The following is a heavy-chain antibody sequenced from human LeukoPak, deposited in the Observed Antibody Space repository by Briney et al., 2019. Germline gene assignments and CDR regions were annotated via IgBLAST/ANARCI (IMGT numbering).Heavy chain of an antibody. CDR3: ATRGTTATKYIEN. CDR1: GFTFSSYA. V-gene: IGHV3-23*01. Sequence: GGSLRLSGAASGFTFSSYAMGWVRQAPGKGLEWVSAISGSGGSTYYADSVKGRFTISRDNSKNTLYLQMNSLRAEDTAVYYCATRGTTATKYIENWGQGTLVTVSS. J-gene: IGHJ4*02. CDR2: ISGSGGST. D-gene: IGHD1-1*01.